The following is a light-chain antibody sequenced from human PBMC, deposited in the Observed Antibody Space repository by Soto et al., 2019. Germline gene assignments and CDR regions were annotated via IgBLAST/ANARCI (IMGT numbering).Light chain of an antibody. CDR1: SXNIGAGYD. CDR2: GNS. Sequence: QSVLTQPPSVSGAPGQRVTISCTGSSXNIGAGYDVHWYQHLPGTAPKLLIYGNSNRPSGVPDRFSGSKSGTSASLAITGLQAEHEADYYCQSYERSLSGYVFGTGTKVTVL. V-gene: IGLV1-40*01. J-gene: IGLJ1*01. CDR3: QSYERSLSGYV.